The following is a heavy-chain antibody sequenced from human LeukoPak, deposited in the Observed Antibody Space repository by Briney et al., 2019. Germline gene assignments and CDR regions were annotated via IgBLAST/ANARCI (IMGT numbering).Heavy chain of an antibody. Sequence: PSETLSLTCAVYGGSFSGYYWSWIRQPPGKGLEWIGEINHSGSTNYNPSLKSRVTISVDTSKNQFSLKLSSVTAADTAVYYCARARYYGSGSSTHQYYYYGMDVWGKGTTVTVSS. CDR2: INHSGST. D-gene: IGHD3-10*01. CDR1: GGSFSGYY. J-gene: IGHJ6*04. CDR3: ARARYYGSGSSTHQYYYYGMDV. V-gene: IGHV4-34*01.